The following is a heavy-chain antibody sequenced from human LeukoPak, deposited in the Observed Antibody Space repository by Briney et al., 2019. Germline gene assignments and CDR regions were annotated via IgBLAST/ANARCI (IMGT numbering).Heavy chain of an antibody. V-gene: IGHV3-48*04. CDR2: ISSGSSTI. D-gene: IGHD5-24*01. CDR3: ARGRGYYYYGMDV. CDR1: GFTFSSYS. Sequence: PGGSLRLSCAASGFTFSSYSMNWVRQAPGKGLEWVSYISSGSSTIYYADSVKGRFTISRDNAKNSLYLQMNSLRAEDTAVYYCARGRGYYYYGMDVWGQGTTVTVSS. J-gene: IGHJ6*02.